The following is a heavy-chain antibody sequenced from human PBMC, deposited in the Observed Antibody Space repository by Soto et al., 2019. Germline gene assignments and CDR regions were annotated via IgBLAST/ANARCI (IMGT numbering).Heavy chain of an antibody. CDR3: TTDLGYEYYMDV. J-gene: IGHJ6*03. Sequence: EVQLVESGGGLVKPGGSLRLSCAASGFTFSNAWMSWVRQAPGKGLEWVGRIKSKTDGGTTDHAAPVKGRFTISRDDSKNTLYLQMNSLKTEDTAVYYCTTDLGYEYYMDVWGKGTTVTVSS. V-gene: IGHV3-15*01. CDR2: IKSKTDGGTT. CDR1: GFTFSNAW.